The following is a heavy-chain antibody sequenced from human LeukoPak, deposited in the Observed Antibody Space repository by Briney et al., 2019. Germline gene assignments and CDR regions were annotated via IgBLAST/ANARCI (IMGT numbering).Heavy chain of an antibody. Sequence: PGGSLRLSCAASGFTFSSYWMSWVRLAPGKGLEWVANIKQDGSEKYYVDSVKGRFTISRDNAKNSLYLQMNSLRAEDTAVYYCARNLGSSGWYLPTDYWGQGTLVTVSS. D-gene: IGHD6-19*01. CDR1: GFTFSSYW. J-gene: IGHJ4*02. V-gene: IGHV3-7*01. CDR2: IKQDGSEK. CDR3: ARNLGSSGWYLPTDY.